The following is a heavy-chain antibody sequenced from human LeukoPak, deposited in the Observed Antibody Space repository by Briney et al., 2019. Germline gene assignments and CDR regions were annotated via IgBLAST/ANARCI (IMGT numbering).Heavy chain of an antibody. CDR1: GFTFSSYW. CDR2: IKSKTDGGTT. Sequence: GGSLRLPCAASGFTFSSYWMSWVRQAPGKGLEWVGRIKSKTDGGTTDYAAPVKGRFTISRDDSKNTLYLQMNSLKTEDTAVYYCTTDRNYDILTGYSHDAFDIWGQGTMVTVSS. V-gene: IGHV3-15*01. J-gene: IGHJ3*02. CDR3: TTDRNYDILTGYSHDAFDI. D-gene: IGHD3-9*01.